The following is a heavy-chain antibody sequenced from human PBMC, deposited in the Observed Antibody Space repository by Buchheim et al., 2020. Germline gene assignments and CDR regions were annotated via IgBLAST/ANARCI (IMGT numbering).Heavy chain of an antibody. CDR3: ARANFLDY. V-gene: IGHV3-21*02. Sequence: VQLVESGGGLVQPGGSLRLSCTASGFTFDDHAMHWVRLRPGKGLEWVSSISSSSSYTYDAESVKGRFTISRDNAKNSLYLQMNSLRAEDTAVYYCARANFLDYWGQGTL. D-gene: IGHD5-24*01. J-gene: IGHJ4*02. CDR1: GFTFDDHA. CDR2: ISSSSSYT.